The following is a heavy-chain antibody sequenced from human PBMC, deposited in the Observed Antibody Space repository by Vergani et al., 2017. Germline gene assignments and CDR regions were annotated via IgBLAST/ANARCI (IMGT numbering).Heavy chain of an antibody. J-gene: IGHJ4*02. D-gene: IGHD3-16*01. CDR3: ARMGGDYEGDAFRIGYFDA. V-gene: IGHV4-31*03. CDR2: IYSTGST. Sequence: QVQLQESGPGLVKPSQTLSLTCSVSGDSISSGVYYWNWIRQHPGKGLEWIGYIYSTGSTHHNPSLRRRINMSVDTSKNQVSLKLNSVTAADTAMYYCARMGGDYEGDAFRIGYFDAWGPGILVTGSS. CDR1: GDSISSGVYY.